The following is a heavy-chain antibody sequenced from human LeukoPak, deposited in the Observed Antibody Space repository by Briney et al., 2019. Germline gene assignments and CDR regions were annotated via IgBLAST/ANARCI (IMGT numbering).Heavy chain of an antibody. D-gene: IGHD3-10*01. Sequence: PSETLSLPHTVSGGSINSHYGSWIRQPPGKGLEWIGYIDYSGSTNYNPSLKSRVTISVDTSKNQFSLKLSSVTAADTAVYYCARVYSWFGDTPIHFWGQGTLVTVSS. V-gene: IGHV4-59*11. CDR2: IDYSGST. J-gene: IGHJ4*02. CDR1: GGSINSHY. CDR3: ARVYSWFGDTPIHF.